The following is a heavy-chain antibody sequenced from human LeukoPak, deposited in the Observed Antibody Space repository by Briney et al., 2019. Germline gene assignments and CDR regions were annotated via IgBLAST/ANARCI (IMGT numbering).Heavy chain of an antibody. CDR3: ARDRADYYDSSGYFR. Sequence: PGGSLRLSCVDSGFTFSSFAMGWVRQAPGKGLEWVSTISGSGVSTYYADSVEGRFTISRDNSKNSLYLQMNSLRAEDTAVYYCARDRADYYDSSGYFRWGQGTLVTVSS. J-gene: IGHJ4*02. CDR1: GFTFSSFA. D-gene: IGHD3-22*01. CDR2: ISGSGVST. V-gene: IGHV3-23*01.